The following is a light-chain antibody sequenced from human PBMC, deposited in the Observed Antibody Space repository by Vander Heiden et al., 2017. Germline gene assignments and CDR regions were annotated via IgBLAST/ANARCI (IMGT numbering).Light chain of an antibody. CDR1: QTIHKW. Sequence: DIQMTQSPSTLSTSVEDRVTISCRASQTIHKWLAWYQQKPGKAPELLIYAASTLQSGVPSRFSGAGSGTEFTLTISSLQPDDFATYYCQQYYTFPWTFGRGTKVDIK. CDR2: AAS. J-gene: IGKJ1*01. CDR3: QQYYTFPWT. V-gene: IGKV1-5*01.